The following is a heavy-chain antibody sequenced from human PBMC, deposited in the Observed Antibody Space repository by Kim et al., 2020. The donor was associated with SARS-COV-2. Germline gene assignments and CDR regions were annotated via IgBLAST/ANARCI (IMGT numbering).Heavy chain of an antibody. V-gene: IGHV4-39*01. J-gene: IGHJ6*02. D-gene: IGHD6-13*01. Sequence: SETLSLTCTVSGGSISSSSYYWGWIRQPPGKGLEWIGSIYYSGSTYYNPSLKSRVTISVDTSKNQFSLKLSSVTAADTAVYYCARVFVGSSWKAGGYYYYGMDVWGQGTTVTISS. CDR3: ARVFVGSSWKAGGYYYYGMDV. CDR1: GGSISSSSYY. CDR2: IYYSGST.